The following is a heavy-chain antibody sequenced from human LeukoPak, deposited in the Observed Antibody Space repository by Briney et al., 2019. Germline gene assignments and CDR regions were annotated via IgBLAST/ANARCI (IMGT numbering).Heavy chain of an antibody. V-gene: IGHV4-39*02. J-gene: IGHJ4*02. CDR1: GDSINNNHYY. Sequence: SETLSLTCSVYGDSINNNHYYWGWIRQPPGKGLEWIGSIYHSGSPYYNPSLKSRVTISVDTSKNHFSLKLSSVTAADTAVYYCARGNWNDVVGYYFDYWGQGTLVTVSS. D-gene: IGHD1-1*01. CDR3: ARGNWNDVVGYYFDY. CDR2: IYHSGSP.